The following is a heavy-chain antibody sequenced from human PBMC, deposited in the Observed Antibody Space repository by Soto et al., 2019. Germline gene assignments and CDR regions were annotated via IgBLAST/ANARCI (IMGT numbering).Heavy chain of an antibody. CDR3: ARPKGIAPAVWYFDL. J-gene: IGHJ2*01. CDR2: VYYDGKT. CDR1: GDFISSHY. D-gene: IGHD2-15*01. Sequence: QVQLQESGPGLVKPSETLSLTCTVSGDFISSHYWSWIRQPPGKGLEWIGYVYYDGKTGSSPSLKSRVTISLDTSKNQISLRLTSVTAADAAVYYCARPKGIAPAVWYFDLWGRGTLVTVSS. V-gene: IGHV4-59*08.